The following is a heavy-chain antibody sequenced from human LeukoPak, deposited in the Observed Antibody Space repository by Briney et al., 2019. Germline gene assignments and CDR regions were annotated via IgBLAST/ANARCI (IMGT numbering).Heavy chain of an antibody. J-gene: IGHJ4*02. D-gene: IGHD2-2*01. CDR3: ARAGYCSGAACYAEGIDY. Sequence: EASVKVSCKASGGTFSSYGISWVRQAPGQGLEWMGGIIPIFGTTNYAEKFQGRVTITADESTSTAYMELSSLRSEDTAVYYCARAGYCSGAACYAEGIDYWGQGTLVTVSS. CDR2: IIPIFGTT. V-gene: IGHV1-69*13. CDR1: GGTFSSYG.